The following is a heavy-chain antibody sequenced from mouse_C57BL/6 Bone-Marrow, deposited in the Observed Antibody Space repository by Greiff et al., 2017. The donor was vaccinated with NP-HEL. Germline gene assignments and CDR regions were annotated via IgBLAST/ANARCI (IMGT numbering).Heavy chain of an antibody. CDR2: INPNNGGT. CDR1: GYTFTDYY. CDR3: AREEDY. J-gene: IGHJ4*01. V-gene: IGHV1-26*01. Sequence: VQLQQSGPELVKPGASVKISCKASGYTFTDYYMNWVKQSHGKSLEWIGDINPNNGGTSYNQKFKGKATLTVDKSSSTANMELRSLTSEDSAVYYSAREEDYWGQGTSVTVSS.